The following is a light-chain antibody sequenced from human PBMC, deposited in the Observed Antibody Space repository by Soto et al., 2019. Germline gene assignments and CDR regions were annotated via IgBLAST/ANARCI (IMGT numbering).Light chain of an antibody. CDR3: SSYAGTNNLV. V-gene: IGLV2-8*01. J-gene: IGLJ3*02. Sequence: QSVLTQPPSASGSPGQSVTISCTGTSSHVGGYNYVSWYQQYPGKAPKIMIYEVSERPSGVPVRFSGSKSGNTASLTVSGLQAEDEADYYCSSYAGTNNLVFGGGTKLTVL. CDR2: EVS. CDR1: SSHVGGYNY.